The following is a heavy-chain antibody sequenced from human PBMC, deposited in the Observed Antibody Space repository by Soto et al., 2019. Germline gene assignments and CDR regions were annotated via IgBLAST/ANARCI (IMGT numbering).Heavy chain of an antibody. Sequence: GGSLRLSCAASGFTFSNYGMHWVRKAPGKGLEWVAVIWHDGKNKYYGDSVKGRFTISRDNSMNTLYLQMNSLRAADTAVYYCARASTTVTTLDYWGQGTPVTVSS. D-gene: IGHD4-17*01. CDR2: IWHDGKNK. J-gene: IGHJ4*02. CDR1: GFTFSNYG. CDR3: ARASTTVTTLDY. V-gene: IGHV3-33*01.